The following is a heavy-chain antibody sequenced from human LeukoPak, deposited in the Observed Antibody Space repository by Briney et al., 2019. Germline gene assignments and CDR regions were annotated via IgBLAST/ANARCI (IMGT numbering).Heavy chain of an antibody. V-gene: IGHV3-48*04. CDR1: VFTFSSFS. D-gene: IGHD1-7*01. Sequence: GGSLRLSCAASVFTFSSFSMNWVRQAPGKGLEWASYIRTSGTNTDYTGSVKGRFTISRDNAKNSLYLQMNSLRAEDTAVYYCARMNYVSSGWGAPFDYWGQGTLVTVSS. J-gene: IGHJ4*02. CDR3: ARMNYVSSGWGAPFDY. CDR2: IRTSGTNT.